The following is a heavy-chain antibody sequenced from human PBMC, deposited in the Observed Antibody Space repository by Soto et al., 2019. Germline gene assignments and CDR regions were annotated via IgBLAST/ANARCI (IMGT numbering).Heavy chain of an antibody. J-gene: IGHJ6*02. CDR1: GYTFTGYY. CDR2: VNPNSGGT. D-gene: IGHD3-10*01. CDR3: ARGRYYGSGRQGMDV. V-gene: IGHV1-2*02. Sequence: ASVKVSCKASGYTFTGYYMHWVRQAPGQGLEWMGWVNPNSGGTNYAQKFQGRVTMTRDTSISTAYMELSRLRSDDTAVYYCARGRYYGSGRQGMDVWGQGTTVTVSS.